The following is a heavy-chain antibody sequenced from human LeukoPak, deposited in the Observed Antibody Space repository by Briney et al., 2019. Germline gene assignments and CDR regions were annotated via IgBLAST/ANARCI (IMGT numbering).Heavy chain of an antibody. CDR3: ARDAHYGSGSSFDY. CDR1: GGTFSNYA. Sequence: SVKVSCKASGGTFSNYAVSWVRQAPGQGLEWMGEIIPIFGTANYAQKFQGRVTIAADESTSTAYLDLSNLRPEDTAVYYCARDAHYGSGSSFDYWGQGTLVTVSS. D-gene: IGHD3-10*01. J-gene: IGHJ4*02. V-gene: IGHV1-69*13. CDR2: IIPIFGTA.